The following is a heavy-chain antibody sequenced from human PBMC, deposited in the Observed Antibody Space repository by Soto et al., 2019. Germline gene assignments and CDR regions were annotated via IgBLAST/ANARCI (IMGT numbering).Heavy chain of an antibody. CDR1: GGTFSNYG. CDR3: ARDGGRHSGGIDY. D-gene: IGHD1-26*01. CDR2: FIPIFPAP. V-gene: IGHV1-69*01. Sequence: QVQLVQSGAEVKRPGSSVKVSCKASGGTFSNYGISWVRQAPGQGLEWLGGFIPIFPAPHYAQKFRGRVTITADEYKSTAYMELSSLRSDDTAVYYCARDGGRHSGGIDYWGQGTLVTVSS. J-gene: IGHJ4*02.